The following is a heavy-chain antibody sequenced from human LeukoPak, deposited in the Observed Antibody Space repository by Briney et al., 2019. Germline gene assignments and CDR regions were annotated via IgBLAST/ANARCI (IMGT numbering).Heavy chain of an antibody. V-gene: IGHV5-51*01. J-gene: IGHJ4*02. CDR2: IYPGDSDT. Sequence: GESLKTSCKGSGFSFTTYWIGWVCQMPGKGLECMGIIYPGDSDTRYSPSFQGQVTISADRSISTAYLQWSSLKASDTAMYYCARHETGPYFDYWGQGTLVTVSS. D-gene: IGHD1-1*01. CDR1: GFSFTTYW. CDR3: ARHETGPYFDY.